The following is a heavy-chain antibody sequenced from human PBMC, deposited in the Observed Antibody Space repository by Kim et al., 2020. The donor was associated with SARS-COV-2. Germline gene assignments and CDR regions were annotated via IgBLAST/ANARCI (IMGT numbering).Heavy chain of an antibody. CDR2: ISNSDAST. Sequence: GGSLRLSCAASGIAFSTYAMSWVRQAPGKGLEWVSAISNSDASTYYAASVKGRFTISRDNSKNTLYLQMDSLRAEDTAVYYCAKPPYTSDWYFWGQGTLVTVSS. D-gene: IGHD3-9*01. CDR3: AKPPYTSDWYF. J-gene: IGHJ4*02. V-gene: IGHV3-23*01. CDR1: GIAFSTYA.